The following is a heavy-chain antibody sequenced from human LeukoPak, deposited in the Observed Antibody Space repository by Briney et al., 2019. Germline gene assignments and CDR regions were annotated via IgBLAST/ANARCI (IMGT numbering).Heavy chain of an antibody. V-gene: IGHV1-18*01. CDR1: GYPFVSYG. J-gene: IGHJ4*02. CDR3: ARGQYYYDTYPLHY. D-gene: IGHD3-22*01. Sequence: ASVKVSCKAAGYPFVSYGISWVRQAPGHGLEWMGWISVHNGNTNYEQKVQGRVTLTTDTSTATAYMELSRLRSDDTAVYYCARGQYYYDTYPLHYWGQGTLVTVSS. CDR2: ISVHNGNT.